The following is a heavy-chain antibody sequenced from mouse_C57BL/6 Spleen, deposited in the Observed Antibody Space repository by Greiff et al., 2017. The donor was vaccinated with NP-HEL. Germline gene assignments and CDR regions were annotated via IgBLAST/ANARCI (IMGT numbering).Heavy chain of an antibody. Sequence: EVKLQESGGGLVQPGGSLSLSCAASGFTFTDYYMSWVRQPPGKALEWLGFIRNKANGYTTEYSASVKGRFTISRDNSQSILYLQMNALRAEDSASVKGRCTNARANTQSILYLQMNALRAEDSATYYCARFPSMVTATDWYFDVWGTGTTVTVSS. CDR2: IRNKANGYTT. CDR3: RCTNARANTQSILYLQMNALRAEDSATYYCARFPSMVTATDWYFDV. J-gene: IGHJ1*03. CDR1: GFTFTDYY. V-gene: IGHV7-3*01. D-gene: IGHD2-2*01.